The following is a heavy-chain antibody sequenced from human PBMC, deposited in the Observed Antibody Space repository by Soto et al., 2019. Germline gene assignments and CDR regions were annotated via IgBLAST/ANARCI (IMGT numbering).Heavy chain of an antibody. CDR3: ARGPGYYDSSGYRSYYYYGMDV. D-gene: IGHD3-22*01. J-gene: IGHJ6*02. V-gene: IGHV1-69*13. CDR1: GGTFSSYA. Sequence: SAKVSCKASGGTFSSYAISWVRQAPGQGLEWMGGIIPIFGTANYAQKFQGRVTITADESTSTAYMELSSLRSEDTAVYYCARGPGYYDSSGYRSYYYYGMDVWGQGTTVTVSS. CDR2: IIPIFGTA.